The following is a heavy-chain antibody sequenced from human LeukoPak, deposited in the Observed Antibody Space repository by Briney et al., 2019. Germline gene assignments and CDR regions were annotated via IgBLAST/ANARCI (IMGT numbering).Heavy chain of an antibody. V-gene: IGHV4-4*09. J-gene: IGHJ4*02. CDR3: ARHEEGYEYYFDY. CDR1: GGSISSYY. D-gene: IGHD6-13*01. CDR2: IYTSGST. Sequence: SETLSLTCTVSGGSISSYYWSWIRQPPGKGLEWIGYIYTSGSTNYNPSLKSRVTISVDTSKNQFSLKLSSVTAADTAVYYCARHEEGYEYYFDYWGQGTLVTVSS.